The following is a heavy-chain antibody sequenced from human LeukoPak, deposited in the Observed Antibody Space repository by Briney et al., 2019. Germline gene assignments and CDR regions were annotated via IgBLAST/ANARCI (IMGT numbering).Heavy chain of an antibody. Sequence: SETLSLTCAVYGGSFSGYYWSWIRQPPGKGLEWIGEINHSGSTNYNPSLKSRVTISVDTSKNQFSLKLSSVTAADAAVYYCARRRGYFDWLRHTPFDYWGQGTLVTVSS. CDR2: INHSGST. D-gene: IGHD3-9*01. J-gene: IGHJ4*02. V-gene: IGHV4-34*01. CDR3: ARRRGYFDWLRHTPFDY. CDR1: GGSFSGYY.